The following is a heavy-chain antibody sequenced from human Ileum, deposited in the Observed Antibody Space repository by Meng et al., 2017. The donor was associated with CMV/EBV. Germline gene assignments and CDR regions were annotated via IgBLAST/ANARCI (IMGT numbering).Heavy chain of an antibody. CDR1: GGSISSSSYY. V-gene: IGHV3-30*02. CDR3: AKRSDDGSGSSSHFGMDV. D-gene: IGHD3-22*01. J-gene: IGHJ6*02. Sequence: GGSLRLSCTVSGGSISSSSYYWGWIRQPPGKGLEWVAFIGYAGTNKYYADSVKGRFAISRDNSKNILYLQMNSLRGEDTAVYHCAKRSDDGSGSSSHFGMDVWGQGTTVTVSS. CDR2: IGYAGTNK.